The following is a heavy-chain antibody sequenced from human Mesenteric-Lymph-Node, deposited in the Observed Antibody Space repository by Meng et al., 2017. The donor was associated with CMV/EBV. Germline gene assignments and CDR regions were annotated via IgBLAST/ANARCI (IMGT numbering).Heavy chain of an antibody. Sequence: GGSLRLSCAASGFTFSSYWMHWVRQAPGKGLVWVSRIYSDGSNTYYADSVKGRFTISRDNSKNTLYLQMNSLRAEDTAVYYCAKDLRGTYTSGWGNIDYWGQGTLVTVSS. V-gene: IGHV3-23*03. CDR2: IYSDGSNT. CDR1: GFTFSSYW. CDR3: AKDLRGTYTSGWGNIDY. J-gene: IGHJ4*02. D-gene: IGHD6-19*01.